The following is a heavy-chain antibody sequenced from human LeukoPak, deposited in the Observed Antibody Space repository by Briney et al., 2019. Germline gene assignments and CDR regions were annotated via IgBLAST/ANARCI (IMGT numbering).Heavy chain of an antibody. V-gene: IGHV3-23*01. CDR2: ISGSGGST. J-gene: IGHJ4*02. D-gene: IGHD6-13*01. CDR1: GFTFSRYA. Sequence: GGSLRLSCAASGFTFSRYAMSWVRQAPGKGLEWVSAISGSGGSTYYADSVKGRFTISRDNSKNTLYLQMNSLRAENTAVYYCAKGLYSSSWYYFDYWGQGTLVTVSS. CDR3: AKGLYSSSWYYFDY.